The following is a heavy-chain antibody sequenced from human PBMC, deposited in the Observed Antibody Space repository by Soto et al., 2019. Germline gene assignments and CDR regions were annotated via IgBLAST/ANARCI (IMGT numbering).Heavy chain of an antibody. CDR2: IIPILGIA. D-gene: IGHD6-19*01. J-gene: IGHJ4*02. CDR3: VSPRSSGWRQVFYYFDY. CDR1: GGTFSSYT. Sequence: QVQLVQSGAEVKKPGSSVKVSCKASGGTFSSYTISWVRQAPGQGLEWMGRIIPILGIANYAQKFQGRVTITADQSTSTAYRELSSLRSEDTAVYYCVSPRSSGWRQVFYYFDYWGQGTLVTVSS. V-gene: IGHV1-69*02.